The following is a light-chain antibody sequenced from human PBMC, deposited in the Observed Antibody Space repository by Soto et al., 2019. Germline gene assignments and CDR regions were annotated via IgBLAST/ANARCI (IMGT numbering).Light chain of an antibody. Sequence: IQMNQTPSKMFEIVGRRVTITCRASQSISSWLAWYQQKLGKAPKLLIYQASSLESGVPSRFSGSGSGTEFSLTISSLQPDDFATYYCQQYNSYSPWSFGQGTEVDI. J-gene: IGKJ1*01. CDR1: QSISSW. V-gene: IGKV1-5*03. CDR2: QAS. CDR3: QQYNSYSPWS.